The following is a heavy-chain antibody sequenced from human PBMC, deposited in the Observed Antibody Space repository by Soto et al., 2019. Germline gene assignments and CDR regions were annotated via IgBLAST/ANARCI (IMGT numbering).Heavy chain of an antibody. Sequence: PGGSLRLSCAASGFTFSSYGMHWVRQAPGKGLEWVAVISYDGSNKYYADSVKGRFTISRDNSKNTLYLQTNSLRAEDTAVYYCAKPESTVVVAATHYYYYGMDVWGQGTTVTVSS. J-gene: IGHJ6*02. CDR1: GFTFSSYG. CDR3: AKPESTVVVAATHYYYYGMDV. D-gene: IGHD2-15*01. CDR2: ISYDGSNK. V-gene: IGHV3-30*18.